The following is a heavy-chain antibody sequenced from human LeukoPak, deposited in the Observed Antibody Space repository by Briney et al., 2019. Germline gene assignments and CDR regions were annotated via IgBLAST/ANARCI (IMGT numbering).Heavy chain of an antibody. CDR1: GFTFDDYA. CDR3: ARRGYNWNFAAFDI. J-gene: IGHJ3*02. V-gene: IGHV3-9*01. D-gene: IGHD1-1*01. Sequence: GGSPRLSCAASGFTFDDYAMHWVRQAPGKGLEWVSGISWNSGSIGYADSVKGRFTISRDNAKNSLYLQMNSLRAEDTALYYCARRGYNWNFAAFDIWGQGTMVTVSS. CDR2: ISWNSGSI.